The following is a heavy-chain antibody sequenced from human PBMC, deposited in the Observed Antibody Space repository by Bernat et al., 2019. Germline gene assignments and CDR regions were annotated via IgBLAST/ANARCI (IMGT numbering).Heavy chain of an antibody. CDR3: AREHSYYSGLVDC. J-gene: IGHJ4*02. D-gene: IGHD3-10*01. Sequence: EVQLVESGGGLVQPGGSLRLSCVASGFTFRSFWMIWVPQAPRKGLEWVANIKQDGSEKYYVESVKGRFTITRDNDKNSLYLQMNSLRAEDTAVYYCAREHSYYSGLVDCWGQGTLVTVSS. CDR2: IKQDGSEK. V-gene: IGHV3-7*01. CDR1: GFTFRSFW.